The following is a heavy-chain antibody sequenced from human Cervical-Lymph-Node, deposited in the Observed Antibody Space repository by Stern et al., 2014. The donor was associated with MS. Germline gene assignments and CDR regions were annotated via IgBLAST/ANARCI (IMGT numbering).Heavy chain of an antibody. CDR2: IYYSGST. CDR1: GGSVSTRNYY. D-gene: IGHD1-1*01. V-gene: IGHV4-39*01. Sequence: QVQLVESGPGLVKPSETLSLTCAVSGGSVSTRNYYWGWIRQPPGKGLQWIASIYYSGSTYYNPSLESRVTISVDTSENPFSLRLNSVTAADTAVYYCARLSFSRGIYWGQGTLVTVSS. CDR3: ARLSFSRGIY. J-gene: IGHJ4*02.